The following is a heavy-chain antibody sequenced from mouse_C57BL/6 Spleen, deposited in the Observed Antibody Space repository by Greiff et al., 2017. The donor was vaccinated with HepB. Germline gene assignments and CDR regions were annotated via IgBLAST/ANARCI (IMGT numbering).Heavy chain of an antibody. J-gene: IGHJ4*01. Sequence: VQLQQSGPELVKPGASVKMSCKASGYTFTDYNMHWVKQSHGQSLEWIGYINPNNGGTSSNQKFKGKATLTVNKSSSTAYMELRSLTSEDSAVYYCASDITTVVATDAMDYWGQGTSVTVSS. CDR3: ASDITTVVATDAMDY. V-gene: IGHV1-22*01. CDR2: INPNNGGT. CDR1: GYTFTDYN. D-gene: IGHD1-1*01.